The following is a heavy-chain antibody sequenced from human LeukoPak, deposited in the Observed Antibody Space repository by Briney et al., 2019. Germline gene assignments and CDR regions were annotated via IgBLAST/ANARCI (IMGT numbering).Heavy chain of an antibody. J-gene: IGHJ6*02. CDR3: ARDAGGSGRHYYYGMDV. D-gene: IGHD3-10*01. CDR2: IYYSGST. CDR1: GFTFSSYA. V-gene: IGHV4-59*01. Sequence: RTGGSLRLSCAASGFTFSSYAMSWVRQAPGKGLEWIGYIYYSGSTNYNPSLKSRVTISVDTSKNQFSLKLSSVTAADTAVYYCARDAGGSGRHYYYGMDVWGQGTTVTVSS.